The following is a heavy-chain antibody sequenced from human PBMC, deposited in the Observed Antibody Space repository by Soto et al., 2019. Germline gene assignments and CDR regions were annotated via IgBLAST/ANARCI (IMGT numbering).Heavy chain of an antibody. CDR2: IYYSGRT. D-gene: IGHD6-19*01. CDR1: GGYVSSGRCY. CDR3: ARSGAGSGWL. Sequence: SETLSLTCPVSGGYVSSGRCYWSWSRQPPGKGLEWIGYIYYSGRTSYNSSLKSRVTISVDTSKNQFSLKLSSVTAADTAIYYCARSGAGSGWLGGQGTLVTVSS. V-gene: IGHV4-61*01. J-gene: IGHJ4*02.